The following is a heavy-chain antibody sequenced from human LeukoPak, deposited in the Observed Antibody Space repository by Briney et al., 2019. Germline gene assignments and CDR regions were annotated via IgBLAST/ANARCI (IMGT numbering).Heavy chain of an antibody. D-gene: IGHD6-13*01. Sequence: GGSLRLSCAASGFTFSDYYMNWVRQAPGKGLEWVSYISRTSGSSTNYADSVKGRFTVSRDNAKDSLYLQMNSLRAEDTAVYYCVRAPYSSSWYYFDYWGQGILVSVSS. J-gene: IGHJ4*02. V-gene: IGHV3-11*05. CDR1: GFTFSDYY. CDR3: VRAPYSSSWYYFDY. CDR2: ISRTSGSST.